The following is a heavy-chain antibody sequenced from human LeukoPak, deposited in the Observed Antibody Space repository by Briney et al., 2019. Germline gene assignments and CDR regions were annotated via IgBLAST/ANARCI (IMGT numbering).Heavy chain of an antibody. D-gene: IGHD2-15*01. CDR1: GYTFSRYY. CDR2: INPKSGGT. V-gene: IGHV1-2*02. Sequence: ASVKVSCKASGYTFSRYYMHWVRQAPGQGLEWMGWINPKSGGTNEAQKFHDRVTMTRDTSIRTAYMEVSRLRSDDTAVYYCARGKQGGPGYMDVWGKGTTVTVSS. CDR3: ARGKQGGPGYMDV. J-gene: IGHJ6*03.